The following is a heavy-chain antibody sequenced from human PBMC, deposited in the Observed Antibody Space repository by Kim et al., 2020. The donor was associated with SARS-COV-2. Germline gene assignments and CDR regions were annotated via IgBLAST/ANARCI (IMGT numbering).Heavy chain of an antibody. CDR1: GGSISSGSYY. CDR3: ARRRVEGPTSYYYYYGMDV. Sequence: SETLSLTCTVSGGSISSGSYYWSWIRQPAGKGLEWIGRIYTSGSTNYNPSLKSRVTISVDTSKNQFSLKLSSVTAADTAVYYCARRRVEGPTSYYYYYGMDVWGQWTTVTVSS. CDR2: IYTSGST. J-gene: IGHJ6*02. V-gene: IGHV4-61*02.